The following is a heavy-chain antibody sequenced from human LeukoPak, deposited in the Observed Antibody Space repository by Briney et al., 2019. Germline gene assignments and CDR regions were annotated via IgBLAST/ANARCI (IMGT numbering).Heavy chain of an antibody. CDR2: IIPILGIA. CDR1: GGTFSSYA. Sequence: ASVTVSCKASGGTFSSYAISWVRQAPGQGLEWMGRIIPILGIANYAQKFQGRVTITADKSTSTAYMELSSLRSEDTAVYYCARKESPYDYVWGSYKGPAFDIWGQGTMVTVSS. J-gene: IGHJ3*02. CDR3: ARKESPYDYVWGSYKGPAFDI. D-gene: IGHD3-16*01. V-gene: IGHV1-69*04.